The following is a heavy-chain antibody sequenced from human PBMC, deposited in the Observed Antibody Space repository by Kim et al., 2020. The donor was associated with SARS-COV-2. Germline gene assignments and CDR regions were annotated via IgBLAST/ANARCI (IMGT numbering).Heavy chain of an antibody. J-gene: IGHJ5*02. CDR1: GFTFSSYS. CDR3: ASSLGYCSGGSCYSWFDP. V-gene: IGHV3-48*02. Sequence: GGSLRLSCAASGFTFSSYSMNWVRPAPGKGLEWVSYISSSSSTIYYADSVKCRFTISRDNAKNSLYLQMNSLRDEDTAVYYCASSLGYCSGGSCYSWFDPWGQGTLVTVSS. D-gene: IGHD2-15*01. CDR2: ISSSSSTI.